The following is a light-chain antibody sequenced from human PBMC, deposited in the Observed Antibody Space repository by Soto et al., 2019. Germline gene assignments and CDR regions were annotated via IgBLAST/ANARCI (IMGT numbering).Light chain of an antibody. V-gene: IGKV3-20*01. CDR3: HQYGSSPFT. CDR1: QSISSSY. CDR2: GAS. Sequence: DIVLTQSPGTLSLSPGERGTLSCRASQSISSSYLAWFQQKPGQAPRLLIYGASSRATGIPDRFSGSGSGTDFTLTISRLEPEDFAVYYCHQYGSSPFTFGPGTKVDIK. J-gene: IGKJ3*01.